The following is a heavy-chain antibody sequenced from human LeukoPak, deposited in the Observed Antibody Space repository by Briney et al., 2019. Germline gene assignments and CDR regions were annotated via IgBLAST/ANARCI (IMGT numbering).Heavy chain of an antibody. D-gene: IGHD1-14*01. V-gene: IGHV1-8*02. J-gene: IGHJ4*02. Sequence: ASVKVSCKASGYTFTSYYMHWVRQAPGQGLEWMGWMNPNSGNTGYAQKIQGRVTMTRNTSISTAYMELSSLRSEDTAVYYCARGPGGATGIEYWGQGTLVTVSS. CDR3: ARGPGGATGIEY. CDR1: GYTFTSYY. CDR2: MNPNSGNT.